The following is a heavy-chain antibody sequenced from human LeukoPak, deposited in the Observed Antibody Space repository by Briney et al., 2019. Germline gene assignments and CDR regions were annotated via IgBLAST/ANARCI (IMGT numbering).Heavy chain of an antibody. Sequence: ASVKVSCKASGYTFTTYGLSWVRQAPGQGLEWMGWMGAYNGNTNYAQKFQGRVTMTTDTSATTAYMELRSLRSDDTAVYYCARGLGYCTTTSCYSVPFDIWGQGTMVTVSS. V-gene: IGHV1-18*01. CDR2: MGAYNGNT. D-gene: IGHD2-2*01. CDR1: GYTFTTYG. CDR3: ARGLGYCTTTSCYSVPFDI. J-gene: IGHJ3*02.